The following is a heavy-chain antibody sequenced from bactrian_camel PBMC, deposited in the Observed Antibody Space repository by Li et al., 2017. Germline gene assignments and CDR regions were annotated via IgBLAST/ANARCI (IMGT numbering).Heavy chain of an antibody. Sequence: HVQLVESGGGSVQVGGSLRLSCEFSEYTASSGCRTWFRQAPGKEREGVAAIAPATGTTFYSDSVKGRFTISHVNANNTLHLQMNSLKPEDTAVYYCAADRTCASLKSGTIDSRSQGTQVTVS. J-gene: IGHJ4*01. CDR2: IAPATGTT. D-gene: IGHD3*01. V-gene: IGHV3S1*01. CDR1: EYTASSGC.